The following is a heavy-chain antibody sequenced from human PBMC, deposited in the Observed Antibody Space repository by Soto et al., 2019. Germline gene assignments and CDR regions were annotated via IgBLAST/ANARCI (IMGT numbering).Heavy chain of an antibody. D-gene: IGHD6-19*01. Sequence: EVQLVESGGGLVQPGGSLRLSCVASGFTFSDFCMTWVHQAPGKGLEWVANIKADGSEKNYVDSVKGRFTISRDNANNALSLQMSSLTAEDTGIYYCARGRAVAVWGQGTLVIVSS. J-gene: IGHJ4*02. CDR3: ARGRAVAV. CDR1: GFTFSDFC. CDR2: IKADGSEK. V-gene: IGHV3-7*02.